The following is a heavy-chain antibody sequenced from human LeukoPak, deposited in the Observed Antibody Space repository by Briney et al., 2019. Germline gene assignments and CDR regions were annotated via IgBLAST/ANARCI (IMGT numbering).Heavy chain of an antibody. J-gene: IGHJ3*02. V-gene: IGHV3-21*04. CDR3: AKAGGYSYGVDAFDI. CDR1: GFTFSSCA. CDR2: ISSSSSYI. D-gene: IGHD5-18*01. Sequence: GGSLRLSCAASGFTFSSCAMSWVRQAPGKGLEWVSSISSSSSYIYYADSVKGRFTISRDNAKNSLYLQMNSLRAEDTALYYCAKAGGYSYGVDAFDIWGQGTMVTVSS.